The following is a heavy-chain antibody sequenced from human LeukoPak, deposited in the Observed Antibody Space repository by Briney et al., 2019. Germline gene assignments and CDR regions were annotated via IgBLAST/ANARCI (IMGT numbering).Heavy chain of an antibody. V-gene: IGHV3-53*01. Sequence: PGGSLRLSCEASGFTFSNYWMSWVRQAPGKGLEWVSVIYSGGGTYYADSVKGRFTISRDSSKNTLYLQMNSLRAEDTAVYYCARGRPTMVRGVGNAFDIWGQGTMVTVSS. CDR3: ARGRPTMVRGVGNAFDI. D-gene: IGHD3-10*01. CDR2: IYSGGGT. CDR1: GFTFSNYW. J-gene: IGHJ3*02.